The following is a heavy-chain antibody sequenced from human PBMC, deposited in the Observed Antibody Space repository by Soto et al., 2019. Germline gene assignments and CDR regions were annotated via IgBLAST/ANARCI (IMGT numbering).Heavy chain of an antibody. CDR1: GFTFRSFT. Sequence: GSLRLSCAATGFTFRSFTMNWVRQAPGKGLEWVSTISSNSAYIYYTDALRGRFTISRDNAKNSLHLQMNSLRAEDTAVYYCTRDASRDSSARGWFDPWGPGTLVTVSS. J-gene: IGHJ5*02. CDR2: ISSNSAYI. D-gene: IGHD6-13*01. V-gene: IGHV3-21*01. CDR3: TRDASRDSSARGWFDP.